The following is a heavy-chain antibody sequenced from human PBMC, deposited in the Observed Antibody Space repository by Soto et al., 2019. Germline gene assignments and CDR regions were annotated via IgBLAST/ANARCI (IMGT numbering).Heavy chain of an antibody. J-gene: IGHJ6*02. V-gene: IGHV3-23*01. D-gene: IGHD1-26*01. Sequence: EVQLLESGGGLVQPGGSLRLSCAASGFTFSSYAMSWVRQAPGKGLEWVSAISGSGGSTYYADSVKGRFTISRDNSKNTLYLQMNSLRAEDTAVYYCAKGVGSHSGYYGMDVWDQGTTVTVSS. CDR3: AKGVGSHSGYYGMDV. CDR1: GFTFSSYA. CDR2: ISGSGGST.